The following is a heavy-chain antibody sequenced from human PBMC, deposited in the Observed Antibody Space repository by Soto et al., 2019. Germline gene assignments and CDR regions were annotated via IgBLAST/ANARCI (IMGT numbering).Heavy chain of an antibody. CDR3: ERECRSITGYYYYGMDG. CDR1: GFTFSTYS. CDR2: ISGSSSTI. J-gene: IGHJ6*01. Sequence: PRGSLRLSCAASGFTFSTYSMNWVRQAPGKGLEWISYISGSSSTIYYADSVKGRFTISRDNAKNSLYLQMNSLRAEDTAVYYCERECRSITGYYYYGMDGWGHRTIVTVS. V-gene: IGHV3-48*01. D-gene: IGHD3-10*01.